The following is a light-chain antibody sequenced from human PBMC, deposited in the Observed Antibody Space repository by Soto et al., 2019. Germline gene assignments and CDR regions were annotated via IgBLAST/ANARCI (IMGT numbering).Light chain of an antibody. V-gene: IGKV1-33*01. CDR1: QDSSNF. CDR3: QQYGNLPLT. Sequence: DMQLTQSPPSLSARVGDRVTITCRASQDSSNFLHWYQQKPGKAPKLLIYDASNLETGVPSRFSGGGSGTYFTLTISSLQPEDVAAYYCQQYGNLPLTFGGGTKVDIK. J-gene: IGKJ4*01. CDR2: DAS.